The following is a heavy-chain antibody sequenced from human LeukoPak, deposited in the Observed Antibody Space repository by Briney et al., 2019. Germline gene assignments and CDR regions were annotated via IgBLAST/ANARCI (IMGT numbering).Heavy chain of an antibody. CDR3: ARCIAARHFDI. V-gene: IGHV1-2*02. Sequence: ASVKVSCKASGYTFTRYYMHWVRQAPGQGLEWMGWINPNSGSTNYAQKFQGRVTMTRDTSISTAYMELSRLRSDDTAVYYCARCIAARHFDIWGQGTMVTVSS. CDR2: INPNSGST. J-gene: IGHJ3*02. CDR1: GYTFTRYY. D-gene: IGHD6-6*01.